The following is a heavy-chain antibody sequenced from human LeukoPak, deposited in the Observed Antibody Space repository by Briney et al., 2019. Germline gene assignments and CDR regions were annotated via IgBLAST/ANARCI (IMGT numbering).Heavy chain of an antibody. V-gene: IGHV3-7*01. D-gene: IGHD3-3*01. J-gene: IGHJ4*02. Sequence: QPGGSLRLSCATSGFTFSSYWMSWVRQAPGKGLEWVSNIKQDGSEKYYVDSVKGRFTISRDNAKNSLYLQMNSLRAEDTAVYYCARRRSDDYDFWIAYLDYWGQGTLVTVSS. CDR3: ARRRSDDYDFWIAYLDY. CDR2: IKQDGSEK. CDR1: GFTFSSYW.